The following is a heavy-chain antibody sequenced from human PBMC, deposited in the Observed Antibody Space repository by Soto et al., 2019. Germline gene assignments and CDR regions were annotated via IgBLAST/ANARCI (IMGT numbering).Heavy chain of an antibody. CDR2: IRKKTNSYTT. Sequence: GCLGLSTSAVGGTFVDRCMGWVLQAPGKGLEWVGSIRKKTNSYTTEYAASVKGRFIISRDDSTNSLYLQMSSLKTEDTVVYYCTTVPTVDSYFDYWGKGTLVPVSS. CDR3: TTVPTVDSYFDY. V-gene: IGHV3-72*01. D-gene: IGHD4-17*01. J-gene: IGHJ4*02. CDR1: GGTFVDRC.